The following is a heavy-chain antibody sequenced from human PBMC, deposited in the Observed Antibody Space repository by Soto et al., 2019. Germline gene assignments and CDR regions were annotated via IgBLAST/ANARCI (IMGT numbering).Heavy chain of an antibody. CDR1: GFTFSSYA. V-gene: IGHV3-23*01. CDR2: ISGSGGST. D-gene: IGHD4-17*01. Sequence: EVQLLESGGGLVQPGGSLRLSCAASGFTFSSYAMSWVRQAPGEGLEWVSAISGSGGSTYYADSVKGRFTISRDNSKNTLYLQMNSLRAEDTAVYYCAKDTYGEYYYYMDVWGKGTTVTVSS. CDR3: AKDTYGEYYYYMDV. J-gene: IGHJ6*03.